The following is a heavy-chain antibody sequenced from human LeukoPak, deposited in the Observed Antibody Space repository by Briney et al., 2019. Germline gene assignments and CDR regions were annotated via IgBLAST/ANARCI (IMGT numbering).Heavy chain of an antibody. J-gene: IGHJ4*02. D-gene: IGHD1-26*01. CDR1: GFTFDDYT. CDR2: ISWDGGST. V-gene: IGHV3-43*01. CDR3: AKEYTGSFSPFPSYFDY. Sequence: GGSLRLSCAASGFTFDDYTMHWVRQAPGKGLEWVSLISWDGGSTYYADSVKGRFTISRDNSKNTLYLQMNSLRAEDTAVYYCAKEYTGSFSPFPSYFDYWGQGTLVTVSS.